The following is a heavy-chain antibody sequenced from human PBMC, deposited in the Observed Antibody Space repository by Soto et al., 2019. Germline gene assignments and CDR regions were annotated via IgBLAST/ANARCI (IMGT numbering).Heavy chain of an antibody. CDR2: MNPNSGNT. CDR3: ARGGDSYYYYGMDV. V-gene: IGHV1-8*01. J-gene: IGHJ6*02. D-gene: IGHD4-17*01. CDR1: GYTFTSYD. Sequence: ASVKVSFKASGYTFTSYDINWLRQATGQGLEWMGWMNPNSGNTGYAQKFQGRVTMTRNTSISTAYMELSSLRSEDTAVYYCARGGDSYYYYGMDVWGQGTTVTVSS.